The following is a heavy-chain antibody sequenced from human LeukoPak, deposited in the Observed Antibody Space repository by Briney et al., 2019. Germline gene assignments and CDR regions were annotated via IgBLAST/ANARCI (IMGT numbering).Heavy chain of an antibody. D-gene: IGHD2-2*01. Sequence: SSETLSLTCAVYGGSFSGYYWIWIRQSPEKGLEWIGEINPSGRTNYNPSLKSRVIISIDTSKNQFSLKLSSVTAADTATYYCARAYHNWYFDLWGRGTLVTVSS. J-gene: IGHJ2*01. CDR2: INPSGRT. CDR3: ARAYHNWYFDL. CDR1: GGSFSGYY. V-gene: IGHV4-34*01.